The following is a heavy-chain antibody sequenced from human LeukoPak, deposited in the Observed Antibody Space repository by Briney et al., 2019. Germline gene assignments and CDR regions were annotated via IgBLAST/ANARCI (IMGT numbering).Heavy chain of an antibody. CDR3: AKDSDFRD. V-gene: IGHV3-48*01. CDR1: GFTFSSYS. Sequence: GSLRLSCAASGFTFSSYSMNWVRQAPGKGLEWVSYISSSSSTIYYADSVKGRFTISRDNSKNTLYLQMNSLRAEDTAVYYCAKDSDFRDWGQGTLVTVSS. J-gene: IGHJ4*02. CDR2: ISSSSSTI. D-gene: IGHD3-3*01.